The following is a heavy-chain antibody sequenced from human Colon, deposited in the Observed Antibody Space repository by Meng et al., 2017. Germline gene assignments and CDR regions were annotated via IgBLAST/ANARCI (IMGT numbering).Heavy chain of an antibody. CDR2: ISAYNGNT. D-gene: IGHD1-26*01. J-gene: IGHJ4*02. V-gene: IGHV1-18*01. Sequence: AQLVQSGGEGKKPGASVMVSCKASGYTFTNYGITWVRQAPGQGLEWMGWISAYNGNTNYAQTLQGRLTMTTDTSTSTAYMELRSLRSDDTAVYYCARVEVGITSGDYWGQGTLVTVSS. CDR3: ARVEVGITSGDY. CDR1: GYTFTNYG.